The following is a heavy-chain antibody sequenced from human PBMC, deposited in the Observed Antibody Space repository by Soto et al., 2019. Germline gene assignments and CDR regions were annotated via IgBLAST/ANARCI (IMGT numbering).Heavy chain of an antibody. CDR3: AKDVRGYLAYFDS. Sequence: GGSLRLSCATSGFAFAGYAMNWVRQAPGKGLEWVSVISSSGSTTYYADSVKGRFTISRENSKNTLYLQMNSLRAEDTAIYYCAKDVRGYLAYFDSWGQGTLVTVSS. CDR1: GFAFAGYA. CDR2: ISSSGSTT. V-gene: IGHV3-23*01. D-gene: IGHD2-15*01. J-gene: IGHJ4*02.